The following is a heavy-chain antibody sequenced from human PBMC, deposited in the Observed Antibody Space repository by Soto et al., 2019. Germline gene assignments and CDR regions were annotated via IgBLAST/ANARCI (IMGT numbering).Heavy chain of an antibody. CDR1: GGTFSSYT. CDR2: IIPILGIA. CDR3: ARGGYYGSGRPLNGMDV. J-gene: IGHJ6*02. V-gene: IGHV1-69*02. Sequence: QVQLVQSGAEVKKPGSSVKVSCKASGGTFSSYTISWVRQAPGQGLEWMGRIIPILGIANYAQKFQGRVTITADKSTSTAYMELSSLRSEDTAVYYCARGGYYGSGRPLNGMDVWGQGTTVTVSS. D-gene: IGHD3-10*01.